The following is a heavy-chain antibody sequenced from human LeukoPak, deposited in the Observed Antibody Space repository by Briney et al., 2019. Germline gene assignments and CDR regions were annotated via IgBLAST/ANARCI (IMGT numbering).Heavy chain of an antibody. D-gene: IGHD3-10*01. CDR2: IFYSGST. CDR3: AKSNGYGLIDI. CDR1: GGSISTSNYY. V-gene: IGHV4-39*07. J-gene: IGHJ3*02. Sequence: SETLSLTCTVSGGSISTSNYYWGWIRQPPGKGLEWIGNIFYSGSTYYGPSLKSRLTISLDTSRNQFSLKLNSVTAADTAVYYCAKSNGYGLIDIWGRGTMVTVSS.